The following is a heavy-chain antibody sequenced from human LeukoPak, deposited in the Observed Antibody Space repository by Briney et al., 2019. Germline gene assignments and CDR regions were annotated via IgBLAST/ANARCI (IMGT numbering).Heavy chain of an antibody. D-gene: IGHD3-10*01. CDR3: TTDPLTMVRGVNYYYMDV. V-gene: IGHV3-49*03. Sequence: GGSLRLSCTASGFTFGDYAMSWFRQAPGKGLEWVGFIRSKAYGGTTEYAASVKGRFTISRDDSKSIAYLQMNSLKTEDTAVYYCTTDPLTMVRGVNYYYMDVWGKGTTVTISS. J-gene: IGHJ6*03. CDR2: IRSKAYGGTT. CDR1: GFTFGDYA.